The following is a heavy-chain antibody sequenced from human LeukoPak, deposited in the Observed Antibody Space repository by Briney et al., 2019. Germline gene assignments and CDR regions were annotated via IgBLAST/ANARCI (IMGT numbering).Heavy chain of an antibody. J-gene: IGHJ4*02. Sequence: GGSLRLSCAASGFTFTPSWMNWVRQAPGRGLEWVAYINSDGAEKNYVDSVKGRFTISRDNAKNSLYLQMNSLRAEDTAVYYCARETTEVFTAGYWGQGTLVTVSS. CDR3: ARETTEVFTAGY. D-gene: IGHD1/OR15-1a*01. CDR1: GFTFTPSW. V-gene: IGHV3-7*01. CDR2: INSDGAEK.